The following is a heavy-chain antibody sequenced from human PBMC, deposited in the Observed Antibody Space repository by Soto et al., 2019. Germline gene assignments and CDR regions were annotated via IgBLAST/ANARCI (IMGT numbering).Heavy chain of an antibody. CDR2: ISSNGGST. Sequence: EVQLVESGGGLVQPGGSLRLSCAASGFTFSSYAMHWVRQAPGKGLEYVSAISSNGGSTHYANSVKGRFTISRDNSKNPRYLQMGSLRAEDMAVYYCARLNPIAAAFDYWGQGTLVTVSS. D-gene: IGHD6-13*01. J-gene: IGHJ4*02. CDR3: ARLNPIAAAFDY. CDR1: GFTFSSYA. V-gene: IGHV3-64*01.